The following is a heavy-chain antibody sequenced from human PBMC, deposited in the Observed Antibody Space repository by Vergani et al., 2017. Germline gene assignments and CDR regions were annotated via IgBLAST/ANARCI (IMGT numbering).Heavy chain of an antibody. CDR1: GYTFTNYA. V-gene: IGHV7-4-1*02. CDR3: ARDRNKASGWYGWGHYYYYYGMDV. Sequence: QVQLVQSGSEVKKPGASVKVSCRASGYTFTNYALNWVRQAPGQGLEWMGWINSNSGNPTYAQGFTGRFVFSLDTSVSTAYLQISSLKAEDTAVYYCARDRNKASGWYGWGHYYYYYGMDVWGQGTTVTVSS. D-gene: IGHD6-19*01. CDR2: INSNSGNP. J-gene: IGHJ6*02.